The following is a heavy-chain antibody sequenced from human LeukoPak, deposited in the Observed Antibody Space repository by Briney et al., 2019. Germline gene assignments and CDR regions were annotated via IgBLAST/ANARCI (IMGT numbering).Heavy chain of an antibody. Sequence: GGSLRLSCEASGFTFSSYSMNWVRQAPGKGLEWVSSISSSSSYIYYADSVKGRFTISRDNAKNSLYLQMNSLRAEDTAVYYCATLTITMVRGDRNDYWGQGTLVTVSS. D-gene: IGHD3-10*01. CDR3: ATLTITMVRGDRNDY. CDR1: GFTFSSYS. V-gene: IGHV3-21*01. CDR2: ISSSSSYI. J-gene: IGHJ4*02.